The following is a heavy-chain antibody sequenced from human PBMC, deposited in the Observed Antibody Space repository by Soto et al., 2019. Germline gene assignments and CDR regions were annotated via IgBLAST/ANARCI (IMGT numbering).Heavy chain of an antibody. CDR1: GFTFSSYG. V-gene: IGHV3-33*01. J-gene: IGHJ6*02. CDR2: IWYDGSNK. D-gene: IGHD4-17*01. Sequence: QVQLVESGGGVVQPGRSLRLSCAASGFTFSSYGMHWVRQAPGKGLEWVAVIWYDGSNKYYADSVKGRFTISRDNSKNTLYLQMNILRAEDTAVYYCAIGDYVNQYYGMDVWGQGTTVTVSS. CDR3: AIGDYVNQYYGMDV.